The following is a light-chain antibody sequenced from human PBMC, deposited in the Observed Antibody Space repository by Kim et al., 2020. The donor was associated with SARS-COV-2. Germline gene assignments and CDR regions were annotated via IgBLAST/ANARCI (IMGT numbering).Light chain of an antibody. J-gene: IGKJ5*01. CDR1: QSVRSN. CDR3: QQYSNWPIT. CDR2: GAS. Sequence: VSRGERAPLSCRASQSVRSNLAWYLQKRGQAPRLLIYGASTRATGIPDRFSGSGSGTEFTLTISSLQSEDFAVYYCQQYSNWPITFGQGTRLEIK. V-gene: IGKV3-15*01.